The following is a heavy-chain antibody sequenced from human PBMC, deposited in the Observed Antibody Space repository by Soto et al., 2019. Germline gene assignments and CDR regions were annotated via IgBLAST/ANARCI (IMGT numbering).Heavy chain of an antibody. Sequence: ASVKVSCXASGYIFVNYGIAWVRQAPGQGLEWMGWISPYTGNTHSATKVQGRFTVSRDDSMNTAYLQMDSLKTEDTAVYYCTTSIVHGMDVWGQGTTVTVSS. V-gene: IGHV1-18*01. CDR3: TTSIVHGMDV. D-gene: IGHD6-6*01. CDR2: ISPYTGNT. J-gene: IGHJ6*02. CDR1: GYIFVNYG.